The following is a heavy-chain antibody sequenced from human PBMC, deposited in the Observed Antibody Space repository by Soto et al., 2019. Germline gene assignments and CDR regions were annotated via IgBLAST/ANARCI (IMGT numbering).Heavy chain of an antibody. J-gene: IGHJ5*02. D-gene: IGHD6-13*01. Sequence: HSETLSLTCTVSGGSISSSSYYWGWIRQPPGKGLEWIGSIYYSGSTYYNPSLKSRVTISVDTSKNQFSLKLSSVTAADTAVYYCARHGGIAAAGPWFDPWGQGTLVTVS. CDR1: GGSISSSSYY. CDR2: IYYSGST. CDR3: ARHGGIAAAGPWFDP. V-gene: IGHV4-39*01.